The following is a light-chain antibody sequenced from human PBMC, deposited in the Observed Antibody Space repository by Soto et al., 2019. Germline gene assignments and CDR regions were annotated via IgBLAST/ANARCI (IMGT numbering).Light chain of an antibody. J-gene: IGKJ1*01. CDR3: QQYNSYSAT. CDR1: QSVNNW. CDR2: ATS. Sequence: DIQMTQSPSSLSASVGDRVSITCRASQSVNNWLAWYQQRPGKAPKSLIYATSTLQSGVPSRFSGSGSGTEFTLTISSLQPDDFATYYCQQYNSYSATFGQGTKVDIK. V-gene: IGKV1D-16*01.